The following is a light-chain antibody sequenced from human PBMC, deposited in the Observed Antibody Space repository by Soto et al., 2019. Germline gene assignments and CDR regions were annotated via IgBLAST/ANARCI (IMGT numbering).Light chain of an antibody. CDR3: QQYNNWPLT. J-gene: IGKJ4*01. CDR2: GAP. Sequence: EIVLTQSPGTLSLSPGERATLSCRASHSVISSNIAWYQQRPGQAPRLLIYGAPFRASGVPDRFIGSGSGTDFTLTISSLQSEDFAVYYCQQYNNWPLTFGGGTKVDIK. V-gene: IGKV3-20*01. CDR1: HSVISSN.